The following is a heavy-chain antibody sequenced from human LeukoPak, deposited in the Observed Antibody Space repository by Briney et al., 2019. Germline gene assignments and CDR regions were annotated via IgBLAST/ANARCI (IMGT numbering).Heavy chain of an antibody. CDR3: ARDRGYCSGGSCWDPYYYYGMDV. D-gene: IGHD2-15*01. CDR1: GGTFSSYA. Sequence: SVKVSCKASGGTFSSYAISWVRQAPGQGLEWMGGIIPIFGTANYAQKFQGRVTITADESTSTAYMELSSLRSEDTAVYYCARDRGYCSGGSCWDPYYYYGMDVWGQGTTVTVSS. J-gene: IGHJ6*02. CDR2: IIPIFGTA. V-gene: IGHV1-69*13.